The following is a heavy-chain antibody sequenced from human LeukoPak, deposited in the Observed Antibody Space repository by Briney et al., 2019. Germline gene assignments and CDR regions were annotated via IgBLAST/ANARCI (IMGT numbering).Heavy chain of an antibody. CDR1: GFTFSNYR. Sequence: GGSPRLSCAASGFTFSNYRMSWVRQAPGKGLEWVANIKQDGSEKYYVDSVKGRFTISRDNAKNSLYLQMNSLRAEDTAVYYCARGGGGRFDYWGQGTLVTVSS. V-gene: IGHV3-7*01. CDR2: IKQDGSEK. J-gene: IGHJ4*02. CDR3: ARGGGGRFDY. D-gene: IGHD3-10*01.